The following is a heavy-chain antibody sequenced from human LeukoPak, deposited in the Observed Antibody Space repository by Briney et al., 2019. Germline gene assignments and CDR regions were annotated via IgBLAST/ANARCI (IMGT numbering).Heavy chain of an antibody. CDR2: IIPIFDTA. V-gene: IGHV1-69*06. J-gene: IGHJ2*01. CDR3: ARVIRVGSSGLTFDL. CDR1: GGTFSNYA. Sequence: SVKVSCKASGGTFSNYAISWVRQAPGQGLEWMGGIIPIFDTANYAQNFQGRVTITADKSTSTAYMEMSSLRSEDTAVYYCARVIRVGSSGLTFDLWGRGTLVTVSS. D-gene: IGHD3-22*01.